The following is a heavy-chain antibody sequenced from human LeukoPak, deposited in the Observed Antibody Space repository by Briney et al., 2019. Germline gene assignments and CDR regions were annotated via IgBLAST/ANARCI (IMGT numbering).Heavy chain of an antibody. CDR3: ARDGGGGVSDY. CDR1: GGTFSSYA. CDR2: IIPIFGTA. Sequence: SVKVSCKASGGTFSSYAISWVRQAPGQGLEWMGGIIPIFGTANYAQKFQGRVTITADESTSTAYMELRSLRSDDTAVYYCARDGGGGVSDYWGQGTLVTVSS. J-gene: IGHJ4*02. D-gene: IGHD3-16*01. V-gene: IGHV1-69*01.